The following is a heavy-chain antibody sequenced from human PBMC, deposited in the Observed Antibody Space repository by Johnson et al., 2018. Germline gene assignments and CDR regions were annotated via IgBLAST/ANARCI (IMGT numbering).Heavy chain of an antibody. V-gene: IGHV4-61*02. D-gene: IGHD3-22*01. CDR1: GGSISSGSYY. CDR3: SRAPGATYYYDSSGYAFDI. Sequence: QVQLQESGPGLVKPSQPLSLTCTVSGGSISSGSYYWSWIRQPAGKGLEWIGRIYTSGSTNYNPSLKSRVTISVDTSKNQFSLKLSSVTAADTAVYYLSRAPGATYYYDSSGYAFDIWGQGTMVTVSS. CDR2: IYTSGST. J-gene: IGHJ3*02.